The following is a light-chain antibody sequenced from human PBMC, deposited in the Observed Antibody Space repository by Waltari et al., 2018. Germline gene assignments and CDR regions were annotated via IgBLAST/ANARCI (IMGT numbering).Light chain of an antibody. V-gene: IGLV2-8*01. J-gene: IGLJ3*02. CDR1: SSDVGGYHY. Sequence: QSALPQPPSASGSPGQSVTIPCHGTSSDVGGYHYVSWYQHPPGKAPKLMVYEVNKRPSGVPDRFSGSKSGNTASLTVSGLQAEDESDYYCSSYAGSNHLVFGGGTKLTVL. CDR2: EVN. CDR3: SSYAGSNHLV.